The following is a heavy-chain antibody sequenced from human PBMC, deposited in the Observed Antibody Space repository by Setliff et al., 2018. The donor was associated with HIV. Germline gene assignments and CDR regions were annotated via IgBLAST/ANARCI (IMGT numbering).Heavy chain of an antibody. CDR2: MNPNSGNT. Sequence: ASVKVSCKASGYTFINYDINWVRQATGQGLEWMGWMNPNSGNTAYAQKFQGRVTMTRDTSVTTAYMGLSSLRYEDTAVYYCARGKVRVVGSIDWFDPWGQGTLVTV. CDR1: GYTFINYD. D-gene: IGHD1-26*01. CDR3: ARGKVRVVGSIDWFDP. J-gene: IGHJ5*02. V-gene: IGHV1-8*02.